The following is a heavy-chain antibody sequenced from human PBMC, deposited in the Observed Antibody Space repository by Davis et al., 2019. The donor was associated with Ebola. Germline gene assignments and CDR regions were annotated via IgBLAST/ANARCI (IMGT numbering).Heavy chain of an antibody. J-gene: IGHJ4*02. D-gene: IGHD2-15*01. Sequence: GESLKISCAASGFTFDDYAMHWVRQAPGKGLEWVSLISWDGGSTYYADSVKGRFTISRDNSKNSLYLQMNSLRAEDTALYYCVVAATGPLDYWGQGTLVTVSS. CDR1: GFTFDDYA. V-gene: IGHV3-43D*03. CDR2: ISWDGGST. CDR3: VVAATGPLDY.